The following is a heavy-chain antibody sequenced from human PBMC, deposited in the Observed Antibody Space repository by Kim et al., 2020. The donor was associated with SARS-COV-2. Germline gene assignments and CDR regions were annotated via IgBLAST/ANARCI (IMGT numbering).Heavy chain of an antibody. V-gene: IGHV4-59*08. CDR3: ARHVSGSGSFYEF. J-gene: IGHJ4*02. Sequence: TYTPPLTSRVTLSVDPSRNQFSLDLMSVTAADTAVYFCARHVSGSGSFYEFWGQGTLVTVSS. D-gene: IGHD3-10*01.